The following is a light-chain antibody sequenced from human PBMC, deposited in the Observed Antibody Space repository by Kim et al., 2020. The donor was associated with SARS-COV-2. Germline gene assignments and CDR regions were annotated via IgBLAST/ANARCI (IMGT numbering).Light chain of an antibody. Sequence: SYELTQPPSVLVAPGKTARITCGGNNIGSKSVHWYQQKPGQAPVLVIYYDSDRPSGIPERFSGSNSGNTATLTISRVEAGDKADYYCQVWDSSSDHPYVFGTGTKVTVL. J-gene: IGLJ1*01. V-gene: IGLV3-21*04. CDR1: NIGSKS. CDR3: QVWDSSSDHPYV. CDR2: YDS.